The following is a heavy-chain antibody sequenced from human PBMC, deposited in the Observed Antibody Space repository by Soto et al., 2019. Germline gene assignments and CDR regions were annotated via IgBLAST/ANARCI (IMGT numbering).Heavy chain of an antibody. CDR2: IYYSGST. J-gene: IGHJ3*02. V-gene: IGHV4-39*01. CDR3: AKGGSASYSNAFDI. CDR1: GGSISSSSYY. Sequence: QLQLQESGPGLVKPSETLSLTCTVSGGSISSSSYYWGWIRQPPGKGLEWIGSIYYSGSTYYNPSLQSRVTITVDTSKNQFSLKLSSVTAADTAVYYCAKGGSASYSNAFDIWGQGTMVTVSS. D-gene: IGHD3-10*01.